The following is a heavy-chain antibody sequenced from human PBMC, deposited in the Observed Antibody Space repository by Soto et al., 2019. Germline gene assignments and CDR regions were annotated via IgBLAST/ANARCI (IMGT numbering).Heavy chain of an antibody. CDR1: GFTFSSYS. J-gene: IGHJ1*01. Sequence: GGSLRLSCAASGFTFSSYSMSWVRQAPGKGLEWVSIIGGSGGSTFYADSLKGRITISRDNSKNTLYLQMNSLRAEDTAVYYCAKNYYGSGSDRYFQQWGQGTLVTVSS. CDR3: AKNYYGSGSDRYFQQ. D-gene: IGHD3-10*01. V-gene: IGHV3-23*01. CDR2: IGGSGGST.